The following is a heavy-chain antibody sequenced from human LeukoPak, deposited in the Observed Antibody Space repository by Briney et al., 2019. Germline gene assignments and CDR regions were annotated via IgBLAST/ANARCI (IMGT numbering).Heavy chain of an antibody. D-gene: IGHD1-26*01. CDR2: IYHSGST. V-gene: IGHV4-30-2*01. Sequence: SETLSLTCTVSGGSISSSSYYWGWIRQPPGKGLEWIGYIYHSGSTYYNPSLKSRVTISVDRSKNQFSLKLSSVTAADTAVYYCARDGWWELPDYWGQGTLVTVSS. CDR3: ARDGWWELPDY. J-gene: IGHJ4*02. CDR1: GGSISSSSYY.